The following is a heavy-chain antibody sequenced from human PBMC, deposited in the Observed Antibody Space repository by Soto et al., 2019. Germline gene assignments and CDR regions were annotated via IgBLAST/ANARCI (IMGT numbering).Heavy chain of an antibody. V-gene: IGHV1-69*06. J-gene: IGHJ6*02. CDR1: GGTFSSYA. CDR3: ARGGRVAATGLTEYYYYGMDV. D-gene: IGHD2-15*01. CDR2: IIPIFGTA. Sequence: SVKVSCKASGGTFSSYAISWVRQAPGQGLEWMGGIIPIFGTANYAQKFQGRVTITADKSTSTAYMELSSLRSEDTAVYYCARGGRVAATGLTEYYYYGMDVWGQGTTVTVSS.